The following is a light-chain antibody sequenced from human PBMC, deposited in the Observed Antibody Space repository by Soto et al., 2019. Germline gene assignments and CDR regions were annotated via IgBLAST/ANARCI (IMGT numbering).Light chain of an antibody. Sequence: EIVLTQSPATLSLSPGNRATLSCRASESVSRYLAWYQQKPGQAPRLLIYDASSRAAGIPARFSGSGSGTDFTLTITSREPEDVAVYYCQQRSYWPPTFGGGTKVEIK. CDR2: DAS. J-gene: IGKJ4*01. CDR3: QQRSYWPPT. V-gene: IGKV3-11*01. CDR1: ESVSRY.